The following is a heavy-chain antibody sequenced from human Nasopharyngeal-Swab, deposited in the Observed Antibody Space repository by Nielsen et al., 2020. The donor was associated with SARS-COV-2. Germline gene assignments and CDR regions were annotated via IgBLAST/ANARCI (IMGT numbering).Heavy chain of an antibody. Sequence: PGKGLEWIGYIYYGGSINYNPSLKSRVTISVDTSKNQFSLRLSSATAADTAVYFCARGWTGQYFLDYWGQGTLVTVSS. CDR2: IYYGGSI. J-gene: IGHJ4*02. D-gene: IGHD3/OR15-3a*01. CDR3: ARGWTGQYFLDY. V-gene: IGHV4-59*13.